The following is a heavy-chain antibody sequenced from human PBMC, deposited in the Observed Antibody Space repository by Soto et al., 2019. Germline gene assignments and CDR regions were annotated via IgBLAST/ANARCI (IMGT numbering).Heavy chain of an antibody. J-gene: IGHJ5*02. Sequence: SETLSLTCAVYGGSFSGYYWSWIRQPPGKGLEWIGEINHSGSTNYNPSLKSRVTISVDTSKNQFSLKLSSVTAADTAVYYCARLYCSSTSCPPLLYNWFDPWGQGTLVTVSS. CDR3: ARLYCSSTSCPPLLYNWFDP. CDR1: GGSFSGYY. CDR2: INHSGST. D-gene: IGHD2-2*01. V-gene: IGHV4-34*01.